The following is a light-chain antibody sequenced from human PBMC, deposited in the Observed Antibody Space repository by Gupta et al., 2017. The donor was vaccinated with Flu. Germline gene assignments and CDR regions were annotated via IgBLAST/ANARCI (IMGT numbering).Light chain of an antibody. CDR3: CSYAGSNFV. Sequence: QSALTQPASVSGSPGQSITISCTGTSSDVGNYNLVSWYQQHPDKAPKLMIYEVTKRPSGVSNRFSGSKSGNTASLTISGLQAEDEADYFCCSYAGSNFVFGTGTKVTVL. CDR1: SSDVGNYNL. CDR2: EVT. V-gene: IGLV2-23*02. J-gene: IGLJ1*01.